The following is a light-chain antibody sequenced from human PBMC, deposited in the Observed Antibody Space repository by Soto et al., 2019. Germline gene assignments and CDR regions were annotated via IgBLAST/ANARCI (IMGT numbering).Light chain of an antibody. V-gene: IGLV1-44*01. Sequence: QLVLTQPPSASGTPGQRVSVSCSGSSSNIGRNSVSWYQQLPGTAPKLLIHTNNQRPSGVPDRFSGSTSGTSASLAISGLQSEDEADYYCAAWDDSLNGQVFGGGTKLTVL. CDR3: AAWDDSLNGQV. CDR1: SSNIGRNS. J-gene: IGLJ2*01. CDR2: TNN.